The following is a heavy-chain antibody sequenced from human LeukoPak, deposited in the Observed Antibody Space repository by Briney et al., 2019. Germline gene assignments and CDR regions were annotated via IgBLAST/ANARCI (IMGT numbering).Heavy chain of an antibody. CDR1: GFTFSSYA. Sequence: PGGSLRLSCAASGFTFSSYAMHWVRQAPGKGLEWVTFISYDGSNKYYADSVKGRFTISRDNSKNTLYLQMNSLRAEDTAVYYCASNQLPAFWSQGALVTVSS. V-gene: IGHV3-30-3*01. J-gene: IGHJ4*02. CDR3: ASNQLPAF. CDR2: ISYDGSNK. D-gene: IGHD2-2*01.